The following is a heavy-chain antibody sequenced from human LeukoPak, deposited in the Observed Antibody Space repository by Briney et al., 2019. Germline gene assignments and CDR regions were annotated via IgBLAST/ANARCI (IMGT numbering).Heavy chain of an antibody. D-gene: IGHD5-18*01. CDR3: ARVVRGYSYGSWYFDY. CDR2: INHSGST. J-gene: IGHJ4*02. V-gene: IGHV4-34*01. CDR1: GGSFSGYY. Sequence: SETLSLTCAVSGGSFSGYYWSWIRQPPGKGLEWMGEINHSGSTNYNPSLKSRVTISVDTSKNQFSLKLSSVTAADTAVYYCARVVRGYSYGSWYFDYWGQGTLVTVSS.